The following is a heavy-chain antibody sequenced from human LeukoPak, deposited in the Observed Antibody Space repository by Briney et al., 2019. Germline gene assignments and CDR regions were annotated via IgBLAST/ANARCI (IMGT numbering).Heavy chain of an antibody. CDR3: ARDTVTPSFDY. D-gene: IGHD4-23*01. CDR1: GFSFSTYS. J-gene: IGHJ4*02. V-gene: IGHV3-48*01. CDR2: ISSSSSTI. Sequence: GGSLRLSCAASGFSFSTYSMNWVRQAPGKGLEWISYISSSSSTIYYADSVKGRFTISRDNAKNSLYLQMNSLRAEDTAEYYCARDTVTPSFDYWGQGTLVTVSS.